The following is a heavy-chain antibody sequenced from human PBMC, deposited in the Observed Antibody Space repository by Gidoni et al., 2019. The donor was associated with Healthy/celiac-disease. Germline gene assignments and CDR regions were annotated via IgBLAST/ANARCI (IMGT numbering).Heavy chain of an antibody. CDR3: ARRRLSIAAAGRGYFDL. J-gene: IGHJ2*01. D-gene: IGHD6-13*01. Sequence: QLQLQESGPGLVKPSETLSLTCTVSGGSISSSSYYWGWIRQPPGKGLEWIGSIYYSGSTYYNPSLKSRVTISVDTSKNQFSLKLSSVTAADTAVYYCARRRLSIAAAGRGYFDLWGRGTLVTVSS. CDR2: IYYSGST. CDR1: GGSISSSSYY. V-gene: IGHV4-39*01.